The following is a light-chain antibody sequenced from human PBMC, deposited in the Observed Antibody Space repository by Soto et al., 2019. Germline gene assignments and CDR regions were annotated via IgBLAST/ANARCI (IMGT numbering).Light chain of an antibody. J-gene: IGKJ2*01. V-gene: IGKV3-20*01. CDR2: GAS. Sequence: EIVLMQSPGPLSLSPGERATLSCRASQTLRRTYIAWYQQKPGQAPRVLIYGASKRATGIPDRFSGSGSGTDFSLTISRLEPEDFAVYYCHQYDNAPQTYGQGTNVDI. CDR3: HQYDNAPQT. CDR1: QTLRRTY.